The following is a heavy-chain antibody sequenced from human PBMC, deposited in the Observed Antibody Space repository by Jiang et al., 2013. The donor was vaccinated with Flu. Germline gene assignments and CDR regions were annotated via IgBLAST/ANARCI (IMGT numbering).Heavy chain of an antibody. CDR3: AKEAFGDYIYFDH. D-gene: IGHD4-17*01. V-gene: IGHV3-23*01. J-gene: IGHJ4*02. Sequence: PGKGLEWVSLISASGGSTHYADSVKGRFTISRDNSKNTLYLQMNSLRAEDTAIYYCAKEAFGDYIYFDHWGQGTLVTVSS. CDR2: ISASGGST.